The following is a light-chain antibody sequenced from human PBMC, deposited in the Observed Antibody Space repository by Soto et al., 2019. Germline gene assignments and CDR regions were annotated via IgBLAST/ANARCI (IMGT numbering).Light chain of an antibody. CDR2: EVS. V-gene: IGLV2-8*01. Sequence: QSVLTQPPSASGSPGQSVTISCTGTSSDVGGYNYVSWYQQHPGKAPKLMIYEVSKRPSGVPDRFSGSKSGNTASLTVSGLQAEDEADYYCSSYAGSSVVFGGGTKPTVL. J-gene: IGLJ2*01. CDR1: SSDVGGYNY. CDR3: SSYAGSSVV.